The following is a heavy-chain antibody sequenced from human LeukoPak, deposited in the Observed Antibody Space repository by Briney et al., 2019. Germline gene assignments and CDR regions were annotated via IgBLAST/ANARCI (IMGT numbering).Heavy chain of an antibody. CDR1: GGSISSSSCY. J-gene: IGHJ4*02. CDR2: IYHSGNT. Sequence: PSETLSLTCTVSGGSISSSSCYWGWIRQPPGKGLEWIGSIYHSGNTYYNPSLKSRVTISVDTSKNQFSLKLSSVTAADTAVYYCARGGGVGNRFDYWGQGTLVTVSS. CDR3: ARGGGVGNRFDY. D-gene: IGHD2-8*02. V-gene: IGHV4-39*07.